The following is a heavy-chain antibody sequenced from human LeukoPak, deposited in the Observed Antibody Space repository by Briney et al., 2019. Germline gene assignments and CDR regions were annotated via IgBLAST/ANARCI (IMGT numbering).Heavy chain of an antibody. J-gene: IGHJ5*01. CDR2: ISGSSSTI. CDR1: GFTFSSYS. CDR3: ARGPYCGGDCPNWFDS. D-gene: IGHD2-21*02. Sequence: GGSLRLSCAASGFTFSSYSMNWVRQAPGKGLEWVSYISGSSSTIYYADSVKGRFTISRDNAKNSLYLQMNSLRAEDMAVYYCARGPYCGGDCPNWFDSWGQGTLVTVSS. V-gene: IGHV3-48*04.